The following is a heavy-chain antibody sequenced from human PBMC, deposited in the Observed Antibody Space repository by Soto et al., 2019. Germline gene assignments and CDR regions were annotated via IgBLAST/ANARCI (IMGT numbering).Heavy chain of an antibody. Sequence: EMQLVESGGGLVQPGGSLRLSCAASGFTFSNYWMSWVRQAPGKGLEWVANIKEDGSEKNYVDSVKGRFTISRDNAKNSLYLQMNSLRAEDTAVYYCARTTAFETWGQGTMVTVSP. CDR3: ARTTAFET. D-gene: IGHD1-1*01. J-gene: IGHJ3*02. V-gene: IGHV3-7*05. CDR1: GFTFSNYW. CDR2: IKEDGSEK.